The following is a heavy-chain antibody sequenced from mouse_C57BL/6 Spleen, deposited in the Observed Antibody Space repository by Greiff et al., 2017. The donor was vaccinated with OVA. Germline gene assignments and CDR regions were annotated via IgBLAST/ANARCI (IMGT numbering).Heavy chain of an antibody. J-gene: IGHJ2*01. CDR3: ARGDYGNDGEY. V-gene: IGHV5-4*03. D-gene: IGHD2-2*01. CDR2: ISDGGSYT. CDR1: GFTFSSYA. Sequence: EVKLVESGGGLVKPGGSLKLSCAASGFTFSSYAMSWVRQTPEKRLEWVATISDGGSYTYYPDNVKGRFTISRDNAKNNLYLQMSHLKAEDTAMYDGARGDYGNDGEYWGQGTTLTVSS.